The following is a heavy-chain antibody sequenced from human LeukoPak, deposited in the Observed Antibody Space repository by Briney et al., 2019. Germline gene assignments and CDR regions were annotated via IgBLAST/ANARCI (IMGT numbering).Heavy chain of an antibody. V-gene: IGHV1-46*01. J-gene: IGHJ5*02. CDR3: ARGDIVGATKPGWFDP. CDR2: INPSGGST. CDR1: GYTFTSYY. D-gene: IGHD1-26*01. Sequence: ASVKVSCKASGYTFTSYYMHWVRQAPGQGLEWMGIINPSGGSTSYAQKFQGRVTMTRDMSTSTVYMELSSLRSEDTAVYYCARGDIVGATKPGWFDPWGQGTLVTVSS.